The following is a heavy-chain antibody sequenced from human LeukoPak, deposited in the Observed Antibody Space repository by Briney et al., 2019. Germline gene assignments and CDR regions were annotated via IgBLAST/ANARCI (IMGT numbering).Heavy chain of an antibody. D-gene: IGHD2-2*02. J-gene: IGHJ5*02. CDR1: GYSISSGYY. CDR3: ARDTLGVPSAIGDFDP. Sequence: SETLSLTCAVSGYSISSGYYWGWIRQPPGKGLEWIGSIYHSGNTYYNPSLKSRVTISVDTSKNHFSLKVTSVTAADAAVYYCARDTLGVPSAIGDFDPWGQGTLVTVSS. CDR2: IYHSGNT. V-gene: IGHV4-38-2*02.